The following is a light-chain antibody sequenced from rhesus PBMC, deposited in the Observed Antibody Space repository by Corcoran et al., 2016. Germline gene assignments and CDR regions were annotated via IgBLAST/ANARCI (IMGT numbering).Light chain of an antibody. CDR2: KAS. CDR1: QGISSW. V-gene: IGKV1-22*01. J-gene: IGKJ1*01. Sequence: DIQMTQSPSSLSASVGDTVTITCRASQGISSWLAWYQQTPGKDPKLLIYKASSLQSGVPSRFSGSGSGTDFTLTISSLQSEDFATYFWQQYNSRPRTFGQGTKVEIK. CDR3: QQYNSRPRT.